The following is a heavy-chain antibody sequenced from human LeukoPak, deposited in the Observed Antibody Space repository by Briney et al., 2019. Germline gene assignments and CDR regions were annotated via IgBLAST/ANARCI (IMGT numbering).Heavy chain of an antibody. CDR1: GYSFTNYW. CDR2: IDPSDSYT. Sequence: GESLKISCKGSGYSFTNYWISWVRQMPGKGLEWMGRIDPSDSYTNYSPSFQGHVTISADKSISTAYLQWSSLKASDTAMYYCARRRKATVTTYDAFDIWGQGTMVTVPS. CDR3: ARRRKATVTTYDAFDI. D-gene: IGHD4-17*01. V-gene: IGHV5-10-1*01. J-gene: IGHJ3*02.